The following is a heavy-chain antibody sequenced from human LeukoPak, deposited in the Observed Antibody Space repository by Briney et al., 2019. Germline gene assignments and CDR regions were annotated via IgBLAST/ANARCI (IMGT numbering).Heavy chain of an antibody. CDR2: ISTDGSTT. D-gene: IGHD2/OR15-2a*01. J-gene: IGHJ6*02. V-gene: IGHV3-74*01. CDR3: ASYLTSIPSGMDV. Sequence: GGSLRLSCAASGFTFSRYWMHWLRHAPGKGLVWVSRISTDGSTTTYADSVKGRFTISRDNGKNTLYLQMNSLIAEDTAVYYCASYLTSIPSGMDVWGQGTTVTVSS. CDR1: GFTFSRYW.